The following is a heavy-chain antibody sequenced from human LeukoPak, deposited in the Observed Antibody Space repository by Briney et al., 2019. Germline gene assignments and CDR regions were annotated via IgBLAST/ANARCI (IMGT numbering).Heavy chain of an antibody. D-gene: IGHD6-6*01. CDR2: ISAYNGNT. V-gene: IGHV1-18*01. Sequence: ASVKVSCKASGYTFTSHGISWVRQAPGQGLEWMGWISAYNGNTNYAQKFQGRVTMTRDTSISTAYMELSRLRSDDTAVYYCARSSSQRGSFDYWGQGTLVTVSS. CDR1: GYTFTSHG. CDR3: ARSSSQRGSFDY. J-gene: IGHJ4*02.